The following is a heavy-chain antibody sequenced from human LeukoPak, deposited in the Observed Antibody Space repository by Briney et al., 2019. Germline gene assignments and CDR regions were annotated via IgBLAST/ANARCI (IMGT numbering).Heavy chain of an antibody. J-gene: IGHJ4*02. D-gene: IGHD1-14*01. V-gene: IGHV4-38-2*01. CDR1: GFTFSDYN. CDR3: TRWQTGTTWDY. CDR2: LSHSGSS. Sequence: GSLRLSCAASGFTFSDYNMYWIRQPPGKGLEWIGTLSHSGSSYYNPSLKSRVTISVDTSKNQFSLKLSSVTAADTAVYYCTRWQTGTTWDYWGQGTLVTVSS.